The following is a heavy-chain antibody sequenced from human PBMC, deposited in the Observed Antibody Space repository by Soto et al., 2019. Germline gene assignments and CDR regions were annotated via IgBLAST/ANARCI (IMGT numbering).Heavy chain of an antibody. D-gene: IGHD5-18*01. V-gene: IGHV2-70*01. Sequence: SGPTLVNPTHTLTLTCTFSGFSLSTSGMCVSWIRQPPGKALEWLALIDWDDDKYYSTSLKTRLTISKDTSKNQVVLTMTNMDPVEKATYYCARIPEVTQNDHYYYYYGMDVWGQGTTVTVSS. CDR3: ARIPEVTQNDHYYYYYGMDV. CDR1: GFSLSTSGMC. CDR2: IDWDDDK. J-gene: IGHJ6*02.